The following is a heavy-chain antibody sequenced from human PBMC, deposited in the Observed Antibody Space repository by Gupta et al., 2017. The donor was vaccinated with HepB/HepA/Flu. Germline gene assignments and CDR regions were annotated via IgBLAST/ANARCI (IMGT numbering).Heavy chain of an antibody. Sequence: QVXXQXXGXGLLXXSXTLXLTCAVYGGSFSGXXXXXXRXXPGKGLEWIGEINHSGSTNYNPSLKSRVTISVDTSKNQFSLKLSSVTAADTAVYYCARGRGIVVVPAAIGWFDPWGQGTLVTVSS. CDR1: GGSFSGXX. D-gene: IGHD2-2*02. J-gene: IGHJ5*02. CDR2: INHSGST. CDR3: ARGRGIVVVPAAIGWFDP. V-gene: IGHV4-34*01.